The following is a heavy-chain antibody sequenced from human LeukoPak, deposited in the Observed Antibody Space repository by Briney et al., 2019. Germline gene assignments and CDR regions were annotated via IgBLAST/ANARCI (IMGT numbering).Heavy chain of an antibody. CDR3: ARGGEHYYDSSGYYRSFDY. V-gene: IGHV3-53*01. J-gene: IGHJ4*02. D-gene: IGHD3-22*01. Sequence: GGSLRLSCAASGVTGSSDYRRWVRQAPGKGLEWGSVIYSGGSTYYADSVKGRFTISRDNSKNTLYLQMNSLRAEDTAVYYCARGGEHYYDSSGYYRSFDYWGQGTLVTVSS. CDR2: IYSGGST. CDR1: GVTGSSDY.